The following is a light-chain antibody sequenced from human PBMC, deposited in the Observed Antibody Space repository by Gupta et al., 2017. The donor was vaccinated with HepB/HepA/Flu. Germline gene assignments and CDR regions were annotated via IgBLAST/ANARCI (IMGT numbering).Light chain of an antibody. J-gene: IGKJ4*01. CDR2: AAT. V-gene: IGKV1-17*01. CDR1: QDIRND. CDR3: LQHSSYPLT. Sequence: DIQMTQSPSSLSASVGDRVTVTCRASQDIRNDLGWYQQKPGTAPKRLIFAATKLQTGVPSRFSGSMSGTEYNFTISSLKPEDFATYYCLQHSSYPLTFGGGTXVLIK.